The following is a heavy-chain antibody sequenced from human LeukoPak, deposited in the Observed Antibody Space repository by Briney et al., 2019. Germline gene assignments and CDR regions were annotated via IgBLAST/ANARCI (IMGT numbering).Heavy chain of an antibody. Sequence: EGSLRLSCAASGFTFGSYGMHWVRQAPGKGLEWVAVIWYDGSNKYYADSVKGRFTISRDNSKNTLYLQMNSLRAEDTAVYYCAKDRGVGPTDYYFDYWGQGTLVTVSS. CDR3: AKDRGVGPTDYYFDY. V-gene: IGHV3-33*06. CDR1: GFTFGSYG. J-gene: IGHJ4*02. D-gene: IGHD1-26*01. CDR2: IWYDGSNK.